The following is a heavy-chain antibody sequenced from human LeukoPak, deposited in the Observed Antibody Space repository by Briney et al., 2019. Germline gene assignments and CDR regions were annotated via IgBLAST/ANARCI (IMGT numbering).Heavy chain of an antibody. CDR1: GFTFSDYY. J-gene: IGHJ6*02. V-gene: IGHV3-11*01. CDR2: ISSSGSTI. CDR3: ARGRRYYDFWSGSRYYYYGMDV. D-gene: IGHD3-3*01. Sequence: GGSLRLSCAASGFTFSDYYMSWIRQAPGKGLEWASYISSSGSTIYYADSVKGRFTISRDNAKNSLYLQMNSLRAEDTAVYYCARGRRYYDFWSGSRYYYYGMDVWGQGTTVTVSS.